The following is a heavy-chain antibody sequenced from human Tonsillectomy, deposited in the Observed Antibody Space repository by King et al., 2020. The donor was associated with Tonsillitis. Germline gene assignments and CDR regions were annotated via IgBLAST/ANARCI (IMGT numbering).Heavy chain of an antibody. CDR2: INHSGST. CDR3: ARGHAICSGGSCYAPP. CDR1: GGSFSGYY. Sequence: VQLQQWGAGLLKPSETLSLTCAVYGGSFSGYYWNWIRQPPGKGLEWIGEINHSGSTNYNPSLKSRVTVSVDTSKNQFSLKLSSVTAADTAVYYCARGHAICSGGSCYAPPWGQGTLVTVSS. D-gene: IGHD2-15*01. J-gene: IGHJ5*02. V-gene: IGHV4-34*01.